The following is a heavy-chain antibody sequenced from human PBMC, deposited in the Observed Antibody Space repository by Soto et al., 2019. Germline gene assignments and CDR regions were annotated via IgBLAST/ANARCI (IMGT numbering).Heavy chain of an antibody. Sequence: GGSLRLSCAASGFTFSSYWMSWVRQAPGKGLEWVANIKQDGSEKYYVDSVKGRFTISRDNAKNSLYLQMNSLRAEDTAVYYCARTPGVNWGKYFDYWGQGTLVTVSS. J-gene: IGHJ4*02. V-gene: IGHV3-7*01. CDR3: ARTPGVNWGKYFDY. D-gene: IGHD7-27*01. CDR1: GFTFSSYW. CDR2: IKQDGSEK.